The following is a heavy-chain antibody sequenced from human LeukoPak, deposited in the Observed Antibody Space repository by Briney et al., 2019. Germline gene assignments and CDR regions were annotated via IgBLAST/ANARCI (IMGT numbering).Heavy chain of an antibody. V-gene: IGHV4-34*01. CDR2: IKRSGST. CDR3: ASPPSDDSSGYLI. Sequence: SETLSLTCVVYGGSFSGYFWSWIRQPPGKGLEWIGEIKRSGSTKYNPSLKSRVTMSLDTSKNQFSLKLNSVTAADTAVYYCASPPSDDSSGYLIWGQGTLVTVSS. D-gene: IGHD3-22*01. CDR1: GGSFSGYF. J-gene: IGHJ4*02.